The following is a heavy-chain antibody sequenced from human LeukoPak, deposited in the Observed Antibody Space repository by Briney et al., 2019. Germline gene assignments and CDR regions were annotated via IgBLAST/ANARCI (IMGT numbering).Heavy chain of an antibody. V-gene: IGHV4-39*01. D-gene: IGHD2-15*01. CDR1: GGSISSSDYY. J-gene: IGHJ5*02. CDR2: RYYGGST. CDR3: ARALGYCSGGSCTRGYNWFDP. Sequence: SETLSLTCTVSGGSISSSDYYWGWIRQPPGKGLEWIGSRYYGGSTYYNPSLKSRVTISVDTSMNQFSLKLSFVTTADTAVYYCARALGYCSGGSCTRGYNWFDPWGQGALVTVPS.